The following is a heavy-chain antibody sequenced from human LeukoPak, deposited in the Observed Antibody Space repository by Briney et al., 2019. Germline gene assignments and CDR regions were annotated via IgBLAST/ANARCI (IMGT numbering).Heavy chain of an antibody. J-gene: IGHJ6*03. V-gene: IGHV3-21*01. CDR3: ARELYSGYDFEVYYMYV. D-gene: IGHD5-12*01. Sequence: GGSLRLSCAASGFTFSSYSMNWVRQAPGKGLEWVSSISSSSSYIYYADSVKGRFTISRDNAKNSLYLQMNSLRAEDTAVYYCARELYSGYDFEVYYMYVWGKGTTVTVSS. CDR2: ISSSSSYI. CDR1: GFTFSSYS.